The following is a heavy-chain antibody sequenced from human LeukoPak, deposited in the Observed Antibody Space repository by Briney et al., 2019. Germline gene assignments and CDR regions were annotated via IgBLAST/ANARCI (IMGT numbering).Heavy chain of an antibody. D-gene: IGHD4-17*01. CDR1: GFTFSTYA. Sequence: GESLRLSCAASGFTFSTYALSWVRQAPGKGLEWVSGIRGSDGSTYYADSVKGRFAISRDNSKDTLYLQMNSLRAEDTAVYYCAKDVYGDYGGLDYWGQGTLVTVSS. CDR2: IRGSDGST. CDR3: AKDVYGDYGGLDY. J-gene: IGHJ4*02. V-gene: IGHV3-23*01.